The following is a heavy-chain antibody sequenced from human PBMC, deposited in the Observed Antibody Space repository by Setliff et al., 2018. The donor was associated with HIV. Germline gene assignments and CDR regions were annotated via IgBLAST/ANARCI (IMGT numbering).Heavy chain of an antibody. Sequence: ASVKVSCKAPGNSFNGDFLNWVRQAPGQGLEWMGNIKLSSGGTKFAQKFLGRVTMTRDTSTNTAFMELRRLRYDDTAVYYCARSPGDYLFDYWGQGTLVTVSS. J-gene: IGHJ4*02. D-gene: IGHD4-17*01. CDR2: IKLSSGGT. CDR3: ARSPGDYLFDY. CDR1: GNSFNGDF. V-gene: IGHV1-2*02.